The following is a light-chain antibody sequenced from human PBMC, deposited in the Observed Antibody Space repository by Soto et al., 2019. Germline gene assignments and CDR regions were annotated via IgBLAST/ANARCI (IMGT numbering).Light chain of an antibody. CDR3: QQRNHWLGFT. CDR1: QSVSSY. CDR2: DAS. J-gene: IGKJ3*01. Sequence: EIVLTQSPATLSLSPGERATLSCRASQSVSSYLAWYQQKPGQAPRLLIYDASNRATGIPPRFSGSGSGTDFTLTISSLEPEDFAVYYCQQRNHWLGFTFGPGTKVDIK. V-gene: IGKV3-11*01.